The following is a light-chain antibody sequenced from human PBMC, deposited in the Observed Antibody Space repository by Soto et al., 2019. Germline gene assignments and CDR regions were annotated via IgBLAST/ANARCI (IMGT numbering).Light chain of an antibody. CDR3: SSYTSSSTYV. CDR1: SSDVGGYNY. J-gene: IGLJ1*01. Sequence: QSALTQPASVSGSPQQSITISCTRTSSDVGGYNYVSWYQQHPGKAPKLMIYDVSNRPSGVSNRFSGSKSGNTASLTISGLQAEDEADYYCSSYTSSSTYVFGTGTKLTVL. V-gene: IGLV2-14*01. CDR2: DVS.